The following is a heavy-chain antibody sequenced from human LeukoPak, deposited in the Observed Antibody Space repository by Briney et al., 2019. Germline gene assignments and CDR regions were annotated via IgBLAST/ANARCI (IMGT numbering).Heavy chain of an antibody. CDR2: IKSKTDGGTT. Sequence: GGSLRLSCAASGFTFSNAWMNWVRQAPGKGLEWVGRIKSKTDGGTTDYAAPVKGRFTISRDDSKNTLYLQMDSLKTEDTAVYYCSTTYYYDSSEGYWGQGTLVTVSS. V-gene: IGHV3-15*07. CDR1: GFTFSNAW. J-gene: IGHJ4*02. D-gene: IGHD3-22*01. CDR3: STTYYYDSSEGY.